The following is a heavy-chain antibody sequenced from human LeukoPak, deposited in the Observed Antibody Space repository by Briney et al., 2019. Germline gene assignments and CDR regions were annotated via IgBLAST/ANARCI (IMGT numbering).Heavy chain of an antibody. CDR3: AKRSENQWSYFDY. CDR1: GFTFSSYS. J-gene: IGHJ4*02. V-gene: IGHV3-23*01. CDR2: ISGSGGST. D-gene: IGHD2-15*01. Sequence: GGSLRLSCAASGFTFSSYSMNWVRQAPGKGLEWVSAISGSGGSTYYADSVKGRFTISRDNSKNTLYLQMNSLRAEDTAVYYCAKRSENQWSYFDYWGQGTLVTVSS.